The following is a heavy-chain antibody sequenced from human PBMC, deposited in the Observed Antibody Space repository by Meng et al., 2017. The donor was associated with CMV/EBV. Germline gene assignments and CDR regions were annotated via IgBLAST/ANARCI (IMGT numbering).Heavy chain of an antibody. D-gene: IGHD1-26*01. V-gene: IGHV3-21*01. CDR2: ISSSSSYI. J-gene: IGHJ5*02. CDR1: RFTFSSYS. Sequence: GESLKISCAASRFTFSSYSMNWVRQAPGKGLEWVSSISSSSSYIYYADSVKGRFTISRDNAKNSLYLQMNSLRAEDTAVYYCARASSGSYYLNWFDPWGQGTLVTVSS. CDR3: ARASSGSYYLNWFDP.